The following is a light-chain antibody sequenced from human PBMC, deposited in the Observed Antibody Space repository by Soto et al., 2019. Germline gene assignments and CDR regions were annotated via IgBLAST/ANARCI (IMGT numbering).Light chain of an antibody. CDR1: QNISIF. CDR3: QQSFITPPYT. J-gene: IGKJ2*01. CDR2: GAT. V-gene: IGKV1-39*01. Sequence: DIQMTQSPSSLSASVGDRVTITCRASQNISIFLNWYQQRPGKAPKLLIYGATSFQSGVPSRFSGSGSGTDFTLTISDLQLEDYATYFCQQSFITPPYTFGQGTKVDIK.